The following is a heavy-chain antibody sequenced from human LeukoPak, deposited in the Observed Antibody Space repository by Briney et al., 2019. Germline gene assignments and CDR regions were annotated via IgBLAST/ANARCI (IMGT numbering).Heavy chain of an antibody. J-gene: IGHJ4*02. CDR1: GGSFSGYY. V-gene: IGHV4-34*01. Sequence: SEALSLTCAVYGGSFSGYYWSWIRQPPGKGLEWIGEINHSGSTNYNPSLKSRVTISVDTSKNQFSLKLSSVTAADTAVYYCARGYDILVYWGQGTLVTVSS. CDR2: INHSGST. D-gene: IGHD3-9*01. CDR3: ARGYDILVY.